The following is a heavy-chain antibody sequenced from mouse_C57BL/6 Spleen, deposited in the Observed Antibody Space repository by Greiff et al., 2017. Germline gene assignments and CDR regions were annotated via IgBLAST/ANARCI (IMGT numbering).Heavy chain of an antibody. J-gene: IGHJ4*01. CDR2: IYPGDGDT. CDR3: ARDGSSYLDAMDY. D-gene: IGHD1-1*01. Sequence: QVQLQQSGPELVKPGASVKISCKASGYAFSSSWMNWVKQRPGKGLEWIGRIYPGDGDTNYNGKFKGKATLTADKSSSTAYMQLSSLSSEDSAVYFCARDGSSYLDAMDYWGQGTSVTVSS. V-gene: IGHV1-82*01. CDR1: GYAFSSSW.